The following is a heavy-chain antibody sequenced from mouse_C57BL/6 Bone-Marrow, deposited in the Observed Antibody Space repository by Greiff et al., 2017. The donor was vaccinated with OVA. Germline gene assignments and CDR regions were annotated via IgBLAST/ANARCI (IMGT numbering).Heavy chain of an antibody. CDR3: ARRGYYGTPYYFDY. D-gene: IGHD2-1*01. Sequence: QVQLQQPGAELVKPGASVKLSCKASGYTFTSYWMQWVKQRPGQGLEWIGEIDPSDSYTNYNQKFKGKATLTVDTSSSTAYMQLSSLTSEDSAVYYCARRGYYGTPYYFDYWGQGTTLTVSS. CDR2: IDPSDSYT. CDR1: GYTFTSYW. V-gene: IGHV1-50*01. J-gene: IGHJ2*01.